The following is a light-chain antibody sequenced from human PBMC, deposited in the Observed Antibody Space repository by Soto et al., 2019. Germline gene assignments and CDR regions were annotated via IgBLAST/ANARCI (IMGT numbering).Light chain of an antibody. CDR1: QSFSSSY. V-gene: IGKV3-20*01. J-gene: IGKJ5*01. CDR2: GAS. CDR3: QRYGSSPSIT. Sequence: IVTTRSPPTLKVTQGERAILSCRPIQSFSSSYLAWYQQKPGQAPRLLIYGASSRATGIPDRFSGSGSGTDFTLTISRLEPEDFAVYYCQRYGSSPSITFGQGTRLEI.